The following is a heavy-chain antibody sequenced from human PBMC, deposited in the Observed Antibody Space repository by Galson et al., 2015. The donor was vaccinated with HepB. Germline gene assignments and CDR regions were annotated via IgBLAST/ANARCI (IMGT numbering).Heavy chain of an antibody. J-gene: IGHJ5*02. CDR3: ARRGRSWEKRYVDH. CDR2: INSNNHNA. Sequence: SVKVSCKASGYVFSNYGVTWVRQAPGRGLEWLGWINSNNHNANYAPKFRDRVTLTTDSSTTTVSMNLRGLAPDDTAVYYCARRGRSWEKRYVDHWGPGTLITVSS. D-gene: IGHD1-26*01. V-gene: IGHV1-18*01. CDR1: GYVFSNYG.